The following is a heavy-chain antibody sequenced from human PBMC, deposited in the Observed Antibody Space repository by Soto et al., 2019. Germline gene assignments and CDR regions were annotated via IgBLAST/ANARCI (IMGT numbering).Heavy chain of an antibody. CDR2: IIAMFGTA. CDR3: AVSLYGVVLHYYYRMDV. CDR1: GGTLTISSHG. D-gene: IGHD3-3*01. Sequence: SVKVSCKASGGTLTISSHGISWVRQAPGQGLEWMGGIIAMFGTANYAQKFQGRVTITADESTSTAYMEISGLTFEDTAFYYCAVSLYGVVLHYYYRMDVWGPGTSVTVSS. V-gene: IGHV1-69*13. J-gene: IGHJ6*02.